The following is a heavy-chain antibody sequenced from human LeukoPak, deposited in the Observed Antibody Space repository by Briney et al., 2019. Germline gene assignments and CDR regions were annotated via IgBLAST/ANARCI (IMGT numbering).Heavy chain of an antibody. CDR2: IKSKTDGGTT. CDR1: GFTFSNAW. D-gene: IGHD6-13*01. Sequence: GGSLRLSCAASGFTFSNAWMSWVRQAPGKGLEWVGRIKSKTDGGTTDYAAPVKGRCTISRDDSKNTLYLQMNSLKTEDTAVYYCTTHIAAAGRGDYWGQGTLVTVSS. CDR3: TTHIAAAGRGDY. J-gene: IGHJ4*02. V-gene: IGHV3-15*01.